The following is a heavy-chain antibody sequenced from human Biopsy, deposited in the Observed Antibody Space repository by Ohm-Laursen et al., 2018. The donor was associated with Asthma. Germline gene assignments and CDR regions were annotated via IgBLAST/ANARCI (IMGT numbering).Heavy chain of an antibody. CDR2: IATDGSNK. CDR3: VKDHSEGYYDIDD. J-gene: IGHJ4*02. D-gene: IGHD1-26*01. CDR1: GFTFSSYS. Sequence: SLRLSCAASGFTFSSYSMHWVRQAPGRGPEYVSFIATDGSNKFYADSVKGRFTVSRDNSKHTLYLHMTGLRADDTGVYYCVKDHSEGYYDIDDWGQGAQVIVSS. V-gene: IGHV3-64D*06.